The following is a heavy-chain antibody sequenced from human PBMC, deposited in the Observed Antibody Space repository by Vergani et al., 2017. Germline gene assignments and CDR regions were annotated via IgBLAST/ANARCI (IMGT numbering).Heavy chain of an antibody. CDR2: ISYDGTNK. CDR1: GFTFGDHG. J-gene: IGHJ6*03. CDR3: ARYRGDWRYCRYIYNYYRDV. V-gene: IGHV3-30-3*01. D-gene: IGHD2-8*02. Sequence: QVQLVESGGGVVQPGRSLRLSCAASGFTFGDHGIHWVRRAPGKGLEWVALISYDGTNKYYTNSVRGRFPISRDNSKSTLFLKMNSLRVEDMAVYYCARYRGDWRYCRYIYNYYRDVWGKGTTVAVSS.